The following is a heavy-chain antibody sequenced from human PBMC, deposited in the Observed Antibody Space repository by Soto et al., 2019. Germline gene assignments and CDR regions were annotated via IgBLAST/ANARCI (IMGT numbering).Heavy chain of an antibody. Sequence: GGSLRLSCAASGFTFSSYWMHWVRQAPGKGLVWVSRINSDGSSTSYADSVKGRFTISRDNAKNTLYLQMNSLRAEDTAVYYCARDLASIAALSTYYYYYGMDVWGQATTVTVSS. J-gene: IGHJ6*02. V-gene: IGHV3-74*01. CDR1: GFTFSSYW. CDR3: ARDLASIAALSTYYYYYGMDV. D-gene: IGHD6-6*01. CDR2: INSDGSST.